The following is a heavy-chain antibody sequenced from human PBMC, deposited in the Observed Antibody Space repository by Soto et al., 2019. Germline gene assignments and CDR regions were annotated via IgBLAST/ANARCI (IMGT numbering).Heavy chain of an antibody. CDR3: ARADSSGYWPVDYYYYYGMDV. CDR2: IYSGGST. J-gene: IGHJ6*02. CDR1: GFTVSSNY. Sequence: GSLRLSCAASGFTVSSNYMSWVRQAPGKGLEWVSVIYSGGSTYYADSVKGRFTISRDNSKNTLYLQMNSLRAEDTAVYYCARADSSGYWPVDYYYYYGMDVWGQGTTVTVSS. D-gene: IGHD3-22*01. V-gene: IGHV3-53*01.